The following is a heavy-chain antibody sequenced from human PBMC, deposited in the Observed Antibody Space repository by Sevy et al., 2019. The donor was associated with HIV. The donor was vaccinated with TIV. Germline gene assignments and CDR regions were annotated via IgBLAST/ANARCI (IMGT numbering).Heavy chain of an antibody. Sequence: GGSLRLSCAASGFSFSSYAMNWVRQAPGKGLEWVSAVSGSGASTYYADSVKGRFTISRDNSKNTLYLQMNSLRAEDTAIYYCAKDRSYLGGYCGGGAYYSFDYWGQGTLVTVSS. V-gene: IGHV3-23*01. CDR3: AKDRSYLGGYCGGGAYYSFDY. J-gene: IGHJ4*02. D-gene: IGHD2-15*01. CDR1: GFSFSSYA. CDR2: VSGSGAST.